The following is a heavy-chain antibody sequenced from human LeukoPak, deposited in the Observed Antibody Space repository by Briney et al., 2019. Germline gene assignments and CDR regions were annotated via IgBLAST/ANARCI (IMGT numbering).Heavy chain of an antibody. CDR1: GYDFSTKW. V-gene: IGHV5-51*01. J-gene: IGHJ5*02. D-gene: IGHD4-17*01. CDR2: LYPLDSIT. CDR3: ARLAPDYADYWFDP. Sequence: GESLKISCRTSGYDFSTKWIGWVRQMPGKGLGWMCILYPLDSITRYSPSFQGHVSISADTSISTAYLQWTSLKPSDTAIYYCARLAPDYADYWFDPWGQGTLVTVSS.